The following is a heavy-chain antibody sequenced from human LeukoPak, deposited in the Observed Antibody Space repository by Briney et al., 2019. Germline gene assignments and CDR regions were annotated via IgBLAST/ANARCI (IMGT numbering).Heavy chain of an antibody. CDR3: TRDSGTYNWLDP. CDR1: GFTFTVSA. CDR2: IDKEKNSYAT. D-gene: IGHD1-26*01. Sequence: GGSLKLSCAASGFTFTVSAIHWARQSFGQGLEWIGHIDKEKNSYATASAYAVSVEGRFTVSRDDSKNMAFLQMSGLKTEDTALYFCTRDSGTYNWLDPWGQGTLVTVSS. V-gene: IGHV3-73*01. J-gene: IGHJ5*02.